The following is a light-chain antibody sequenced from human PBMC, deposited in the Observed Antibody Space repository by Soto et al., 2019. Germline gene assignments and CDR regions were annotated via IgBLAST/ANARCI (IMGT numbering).Light chain of an antibody. CDR3: QQGASFPLA. Sequence: IQITQSPSSVSASVGDTTTITCRASESIGTGLAWSQQKPGKDPNLLISAASSLQSGVPTRFSGRGSGADCTVTISSLQPEDFATCYCQQGASFPLAFGGGTKVELK. V-gene: IGKV1-12*01. J-gene: IGKJ4*01. CDR2: AAS. CDR1: ESIGTG.